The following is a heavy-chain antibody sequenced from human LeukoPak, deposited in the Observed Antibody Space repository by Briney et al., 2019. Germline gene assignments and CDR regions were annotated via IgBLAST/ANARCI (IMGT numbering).Heavy chain of an antibody. V-gene: IGHV1-24*01. Sequence: ASVKVSCKVSGYTLTELSMHWVRQAPGKGLDWMGWFDPEDTETIYAQKFQDRVTMTEDPSTDTAYMELISLRSEDPALYYCATDLVGSRGFDYWGQGTLVTVSS. CDR2: FDPEDTET. D-gene: IGHD2-8*02. CDR3: ATDLVGSRGFDY. J-gene: IGHJ4*02. CDR1: GYTLTELS.